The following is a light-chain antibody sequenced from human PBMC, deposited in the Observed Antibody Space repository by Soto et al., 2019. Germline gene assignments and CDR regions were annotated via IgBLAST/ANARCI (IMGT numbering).Light chain of an antibody. Sequence: QSAPTQPAFVSGSPGQSITISCTGTSSDVGGYNYVSWYQHPPGKAPKLMISEVSNRPSGVSNRFSGSKSGNTASLTISGLQAEDEADYYCSSYTSTSTRVFGTGTKVTVL. V-gene: IGLV2-14*01. CDR3: SSYTSTSTRV. J-gene: IGLJ1*01. CDR1: SSDVGGYNY. CDR2: EVS.